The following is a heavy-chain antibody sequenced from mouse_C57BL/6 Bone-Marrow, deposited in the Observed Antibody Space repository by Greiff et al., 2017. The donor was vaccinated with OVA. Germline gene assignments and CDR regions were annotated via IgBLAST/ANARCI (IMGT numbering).Heavy chain of an antibody. V-gene: IGHV5-12*01. CDR2: ISNGGGST. CDR3: ARRGDLLLRYDYAMDY. J-gene: IGHJ4*01. CDR1: GFTFSDYY. D-gene: IGHD1-1*01. Sequence: LVESGGGLVQPGGSLKLSCAASGFTFSDYYMYWVRQTPEKRLEWVAYISNGGGSTYYPDTVKGRFTISRDNAKNTLYLQMSRLKSEDTAMYYCARRGDLLLRYDYAMDYWGQGTSVTVSS.